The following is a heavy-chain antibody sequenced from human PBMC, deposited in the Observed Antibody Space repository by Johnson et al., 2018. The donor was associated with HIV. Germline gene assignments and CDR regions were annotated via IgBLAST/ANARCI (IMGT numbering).Heavy chain of an antibody. Sequence: QVQLVESGGGVVQPGGSLRLSCAASGFTFSNYGMHWVRQAPGKWLEWVAFIRYDGDITYYVDSVKGRFTISRDNSKNTLYLQMNSLRTEDTAMYYCAKGHSSGYPKDAFDIWGRGTIVTVSS. D-gene: IGHD3-22*01. CDR2: IRYDGDIT. J-gene: IGHJ3*02. CDR3: AKGHSSGYPKDAFDI. V-gene: IGHV3-30*02. CDR1: GFTFSNYG.